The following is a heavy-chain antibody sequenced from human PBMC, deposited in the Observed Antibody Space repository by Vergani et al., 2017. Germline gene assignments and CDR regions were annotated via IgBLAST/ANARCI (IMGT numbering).Heavy chain of an antibody. CDR1: GGSINPSSSF. Sequence: QLQLQESGPGLVKPSETLSLICTVSGGSINPSSSFWGWIRQSPGKGLEWIGYIYYSGSTNYNPSLKSRVTISVDTSKTQFSLKLSSVTAADTAVYYCARNPYCGGDFYSDAFDIWGQGTMVTVSS. V-gene: IGHV4-61*05. CDR3: ARNPYCGGDFYSDAFDI. CDR2: IYYSGST. D-gene: IGHD2-21*02. J-gene: IGHJ3*02.